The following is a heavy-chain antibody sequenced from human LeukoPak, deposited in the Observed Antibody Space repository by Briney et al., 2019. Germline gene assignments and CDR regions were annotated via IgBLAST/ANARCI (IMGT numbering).Heavy chain of an antibody. Sequence: SDTLSLTCAVYGGSFSGYYWSWIRQPPGKGLEWIGEINHSGSTNYNPSLKSRVTISVDTSKNQFSLKLSSVTAADTAVYYCARAPTGIAAAGTGIYYYYGMDVWGQGTTVTVSS. CDR1: GGSFSGYY. CDR2: INHSGST. V-gene: IGHV4-34*01. CDR3: ARAPTGIAAAGTGIYYYYGMDV. J-gene: IGHJ6*02. D-gene: IGHD6-13*01.